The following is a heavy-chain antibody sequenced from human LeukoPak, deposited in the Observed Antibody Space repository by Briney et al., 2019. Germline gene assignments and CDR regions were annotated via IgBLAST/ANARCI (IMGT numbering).Heavy chain of an antibody. J-gene: IGHJ3*02. V-gene: IGHV3-21*01. CDR1: GFTFSSYS. Sequence: PGGSLRLSCAASGFTFSSYSMNWVRQAPGKGLEWVSSISSSSSYIYYADSVKGRFTISRDNAKNSLYLQMNSLRAEDTAVYYCARDLAMTMVTIDAFDIWGQGTMVTVSS. CDR2: ISSSSSYI. D-gene: IGHD4/OR15-4a*01. CDR3: ARDLAMTMVTIDAFDI.